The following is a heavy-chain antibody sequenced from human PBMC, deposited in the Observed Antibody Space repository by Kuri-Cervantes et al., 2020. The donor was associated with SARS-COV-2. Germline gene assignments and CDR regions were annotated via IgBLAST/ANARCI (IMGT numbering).Heavy chain of an antibody. CDR1: GGSINRSPYY. Sequence: LRLSCTVSGGSINRSPYYWSWIRQHPGKGLEWIGYIYYSGSTYYNPSLKSRVTISVDTSKNQFSLNLTSVTAADTAVYYCARGVVVTAIAFDYWGQGTLVTVSS. CDR2: IYYSGST. CDR3: ARGVVVTAIAFDY. J-gene: IGHJ4*02. D-gene: IGHD2-21*02. V-gene: IGHV4-31*03.